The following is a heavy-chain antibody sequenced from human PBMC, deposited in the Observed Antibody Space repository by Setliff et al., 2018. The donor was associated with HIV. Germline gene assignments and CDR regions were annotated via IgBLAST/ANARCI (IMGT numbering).Heavy chain of an antibody. CDR1: GGSISSGGYY. CDR3: ARAKSLVRGVNYFDY. J-gene: IGHJ4*02. CDR2: IYYSGST. D-gene: IGHD3-10*01. Sequence: SETLSLTCTVSGGSISSGGYYWSWIRQHPGKGLEWIGFIYYSGSTYHNPSLKSRVTISVDASKNQFSLKLNSVTAADTAVYYCARAKSLVRGVNYFDYWGQGTLGTVSS. V-gene: IGHV4-31*03.